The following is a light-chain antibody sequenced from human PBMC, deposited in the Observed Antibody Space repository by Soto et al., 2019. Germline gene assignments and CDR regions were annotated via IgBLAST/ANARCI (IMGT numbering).Light chain of an antibody. J-gene: IGLJ1*01. V-gene: IGLV1-40*01. CDR3: QSYDSSLSGYV. CDR1: SSNIGAGYE. CDR2: ENN. Sequence: QSVLTQPPSVSEAPGQRVTISCTGSSSNIGAGYEAHWYQQVPGTAPKLLIYENNNRPSGVPDRFSGSKSGTSASLVITGLQAEDEAEYYCQSYDSSLSGYVFGTGTKLTV.